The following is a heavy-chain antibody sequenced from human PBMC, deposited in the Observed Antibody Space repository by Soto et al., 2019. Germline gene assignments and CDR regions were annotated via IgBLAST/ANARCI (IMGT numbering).Heavy chain of an antibody. CDR2: ITWDGGST. CDR3: TRDHASAHFGY. V-gene: IGHV3-43*01. J-gene: IGHJ4*02. Sequence: EVQLVESGGVVVQPGGSLRLSCAASGFTFNHYTMHWVRQAPGKGLEWVARITWDGGSTYYEDSVKGRFTISRDNRKNSLYLQMNSLRTEDTALYHCTRDHASAHFGYWGQGTLVTVSS. CDR1: GFTFNHYT.